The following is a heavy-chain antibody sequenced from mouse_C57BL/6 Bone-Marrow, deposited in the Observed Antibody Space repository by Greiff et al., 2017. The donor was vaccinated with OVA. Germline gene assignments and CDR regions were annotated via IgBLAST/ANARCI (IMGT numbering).Heavy chain of an antibody. D-gene: IGHD2-5*01. J-gene: IGHJ1*03. CDR3: AKNERSNHWYFDV. V-gene: IGHV2-5*01. CDR1: GFSLTSYG. Sequence: QVQLQQSGPGLVQPSQSLSITCTVSGFSLTSYGVHWVRQSPGKGLEWLGVIWRGGSTDYNAAFMSRLSITKDNSKSQVFFKMNSLQADDTAIYYCAKNERSNHWYFDVWGTGTTVTVSS. CDR2: IWRGGST.